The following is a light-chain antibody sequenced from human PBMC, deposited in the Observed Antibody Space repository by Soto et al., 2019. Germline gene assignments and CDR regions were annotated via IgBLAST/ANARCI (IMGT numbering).Light chain of an antibody. J-gene: IGKJ1*01. CDR2: GAS. Sequence: EVVLTQSPGTLPLSPGERASLSCRASQSVSSYLAWYQQKPGQAPRLLIYGASTRITGIPDRFSGVGSGTDFTLTISRLDPDDFAVYYCQKYDNSPRTFGQGTKVEIK. CDR3: QKYDNSPRT. V-gene: IGKV3-20*01. CDR1: QSVSSY.